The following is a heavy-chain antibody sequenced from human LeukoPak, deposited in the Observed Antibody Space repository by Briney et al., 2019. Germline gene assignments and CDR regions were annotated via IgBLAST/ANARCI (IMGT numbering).Heavy chain of an antibody. J-gene: IGHJ6*03. CDR2: INPNGGST. D-gene: IGHD3/OR15-3a*01. Sequence: ASVKVSCKASGYSFTNHFMHWVRQAPGQGLEWVGMINPNGGSTTYAQKFQGRITMTRDMSTSTVYMELSSLTSDDTAVYYCTRAPGVNAIFGLVLYYYYMDVWGKGTTVIVSS. V-gene: IGHV1-46*01. CDR1: GYSFTNHF. CDR3: TRAPGVNAIFGLVLYYYYMDV.